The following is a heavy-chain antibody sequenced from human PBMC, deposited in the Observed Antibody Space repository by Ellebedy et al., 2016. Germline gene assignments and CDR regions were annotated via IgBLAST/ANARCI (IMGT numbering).Heavy chain of an antibody. CDR2: ISYDGSNK. D-gene: IGHD6-19*01. Sequence: GESLKISCAASGFTFSSYAMHWVRQAPGKGLEWVAVISYDGSNKYYADSVKGRFTISRDNSKNTLYLQMNSLRAEDTAVYYCARDHIAVAGYREFPYWGQGTLVTVSS. J-gene: IGHJ4*02. CDR3: ARDHIAVAGYREFPY. V-gene: IGHV3-30-3*01. CDR1: GFTFSSYA.